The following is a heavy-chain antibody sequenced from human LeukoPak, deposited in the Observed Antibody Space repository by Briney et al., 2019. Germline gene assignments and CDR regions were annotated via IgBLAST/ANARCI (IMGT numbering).Heavy chain of an antibody. CDR3: ARQLGYSGWYYFDY. Sequence: PSETLSLTCTVSGGSISSYYWSWIRQPPGKGLEWIGYIYYSGSTNYNPSLKSRVTISVDTSKNQFSLKLSSVTAADTAVYYCARQLGYSGWYYFDYWGQGTLVTVSS. V-gene: IGHV4-59*08. D-gene: IGHD6-19*01. CDR2: IYYSGST. J-gene: IGHJ4*02. CDR1: GGSISSYY.